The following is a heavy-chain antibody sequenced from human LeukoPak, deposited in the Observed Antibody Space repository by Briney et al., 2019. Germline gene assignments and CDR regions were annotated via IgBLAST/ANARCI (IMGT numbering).Heavy chain of an antibody. D-gene: IGHD3-10*01. Sequence: ASVKVSCKASGYTFTGYYMHWVRQAPGQGLEWMGWINPNSGGTNYAQKLQGRVTMTRDTSISTAYMELSRLRSDDTAVYYCARVRDSGYYYYMDVWGKGTTVTVSS. J-gene: IGHJ6*03. V-gene: IGHV1-2*02. CDR2: INPNSGGT. CDR3: ARVRDSGYYYYMDV. CDR1: GYTFTGYY.